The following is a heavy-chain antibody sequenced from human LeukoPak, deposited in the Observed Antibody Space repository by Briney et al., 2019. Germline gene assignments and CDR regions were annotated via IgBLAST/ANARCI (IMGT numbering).Heavy chain of an antibody. CDR1: GFTVSSNY. D-gene: IGHD3-22*01. V-gene: IGHV3-53*01. CDR3: AKEDHYYDNSGRFDY. Sequence: GGSLRLSCAASGFTVSSNYMSWVRQAPGKGLEWVSVIYSGGSTYYADSVKGRFTISRDNSKNTLYLQMNSLRAGDTAVYYCAKEDHYYDNSGRFDYWGQGTLVTVSS. CDR2: IYSGGST. J-gene: IGHJ4*02.